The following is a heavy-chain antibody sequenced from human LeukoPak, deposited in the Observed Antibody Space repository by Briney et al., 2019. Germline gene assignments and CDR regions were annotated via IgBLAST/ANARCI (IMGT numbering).Heavy chain of an antibody. CDR3: ARGGGYRFDY. CDR2: INTDGGTT. D-gene: IGHD1-26*01. V-gene: IGHV3-74*01. CDR1: GFTFSNYW. J-gene: IGHJ4*02. Sequence: PGESLRLSCAASGFTFSNYWMHWVRQAPGTGLVWVSLINTDGGTTTYADSVKGRFTISRDNAKNTLYLQMNSLRAEDTAVYYCARGGGYRFDYWGRGTLVTVSS.